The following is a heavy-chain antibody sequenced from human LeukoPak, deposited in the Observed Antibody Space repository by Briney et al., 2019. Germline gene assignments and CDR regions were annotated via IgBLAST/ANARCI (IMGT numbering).Heavy chain of an antibody. J-gene: IGHJ4*02. V-gene: IGHV3-43*01. CDR2: AGWAGGST. CDR1: GFNFDRYT. Sequence: GGSLRLSCATSGFNFDRYTIHWVRQAPGKGLEWVSLAGWAGGSTFYSDSVRGRFTISRDSGRKSVYLQMNSLTTDDTAFYFCAKELDTMFFDYWGQGALVTVSS. CDR3: AKELDTMFFDY. D-gene: IGHD3-10*02.